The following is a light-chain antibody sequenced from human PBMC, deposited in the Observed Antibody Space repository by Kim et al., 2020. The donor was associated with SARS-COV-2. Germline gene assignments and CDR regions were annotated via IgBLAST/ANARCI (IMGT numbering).Light chain of an antibody. CDR1: SSDVGGYNY. Sequence: GQSITISCPGTSSDVGGYNYVSWYQQQPGKAPKLMIYDVSNRPSGVSNRFSGSKSGNTASLTISGLQAEDEADYYCSSYTSSSTRVFGGGTQLTVL. CDR3: SSYTSSSTRV. J-gene: IGLJ3*02. V-gene: IGLV2-14*03. CDR2: DVS.